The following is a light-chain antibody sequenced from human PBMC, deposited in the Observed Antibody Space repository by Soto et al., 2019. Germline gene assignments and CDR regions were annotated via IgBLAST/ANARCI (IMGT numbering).Light chain of an antibody. V-gene: IGLV1-47*01. J-gene: IGLJ2*01. Sequence: QSVLTQPPSASGTPGQRVTIFCSGSSSNIGNNFVHWYQQLPGTAPKLLIYRNNQRPSGVPDRFSGSKSGTSASLAISGLRSEDEADYYCAAWDDSLSVLFGGGTKVTVL. CDR1: SSNIGNNF. CDR2: RNN. CDR3: AAWDDSLSVL.